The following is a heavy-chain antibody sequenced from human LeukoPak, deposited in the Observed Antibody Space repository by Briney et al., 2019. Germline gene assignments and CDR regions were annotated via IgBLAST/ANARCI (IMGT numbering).Heavy chain of an antibody. J-gene: IGHJ4*02. CDR2: ISYDGSNK. CDR3: ARGGRSSGWYGSYFDY. CDR1: GFTFSSYA. D-gene: IGHD6-19*01. Sequence: GGSLRLSCAASGFTFSSYAMHWVRQAPGKGLEWVAVISYDGSNKYYADSVKGRFTISRDNPKNTLYLQMNSLRAEDTAVYYCARGGRSSGWYGSYFDYWGQGTLVTVSS. V-gene: IGHV3-30*04.